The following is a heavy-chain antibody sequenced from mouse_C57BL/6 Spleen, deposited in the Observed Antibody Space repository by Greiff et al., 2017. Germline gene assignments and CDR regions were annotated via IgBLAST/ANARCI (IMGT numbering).Heavy chain of an antibody. D-gene: IGHD4-1*01. Sequence: EVQLQESGGGLVKPGGSLKLSCAASGFTFSSYTMSWVRQTPEKRLEWVATISGGGGNTYYPDSVKGRFTISRDNAKNTLYLQMSSLRSEDTALYYCARPLTGSWYFDVWGTGTTVTVSS. CDR3: ARPLTGSWYFDV. J-gene: IGHJ1*03. CDR2: ISGGGGNT. CDR1: GFTFSSYT. V-gene: IGHV5-9*01.